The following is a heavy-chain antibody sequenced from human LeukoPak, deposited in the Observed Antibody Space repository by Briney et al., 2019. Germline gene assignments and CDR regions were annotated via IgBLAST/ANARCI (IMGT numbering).Heavy chain of an antibody. Sequence: GESLKISCKGSGYSFTSYWIGWVRQMPGKGLEWMGIIYPGDSDTRYSPSFQGQVTISADKSISTAYLQWSSLKASDTAMYYCARQGRYYGSGSYPDYWGQGTLVTVSS. V-gene: IGHV5-51*01. CDR2: IYPGDSDT. J-gene: IGHJ4*02. D-gene: IGHD3-10*01. CDR1: GYSFTSYW. CDR3: ARQGRYYGSGSYPDY.